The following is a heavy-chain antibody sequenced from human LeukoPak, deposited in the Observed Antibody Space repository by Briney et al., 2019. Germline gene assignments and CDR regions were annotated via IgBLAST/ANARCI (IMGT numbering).Heavy chain of an antibody. Sequence: AGGSLRLSCAASGFTFSSYCMSWVRQAPGKGLEWVANINQDGSEKYYVDSVKGRFTISRDNAKNSLYLQMNSLRAEDTAVYYCARWRNQFESGGYYFSLWGQGTLVTVSS. CDR1: GFTFSSYC. CDR3: ARWRNQFESGGYYFSL. CDR2: INQDGSEK. V-gene: IGHV3-7*01. J-gene: IGHJ4*02. D-gene: IGHD3-22*01.